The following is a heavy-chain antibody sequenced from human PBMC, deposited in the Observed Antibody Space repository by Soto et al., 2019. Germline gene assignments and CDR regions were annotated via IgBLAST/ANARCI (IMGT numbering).Heavy chain of an antibody. CDR1: GYTFTSYY. CDR3: ARDIIVRCSSTSRRNYYYYGMDV. CDR2: INPSGGST. D-gene: IGHD2-2*01. V-gene: IGHV1-46*01. J-gene: IGHJ6*02. Sequence: ASVKVSCKASGYTFTSYYMHWVRQAPGQGLEWMGIINPSGGSTSYAQKFQGRVTMTRDTSTSTVYMELSSLRSEDTAVYYCARDIIVRCSSTSRRNYYYYGMDVWGQGTTVTVSS.